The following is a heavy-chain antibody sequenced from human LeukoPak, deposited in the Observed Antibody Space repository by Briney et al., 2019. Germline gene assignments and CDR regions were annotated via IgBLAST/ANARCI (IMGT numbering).Heavy chain of an antibody. CDR1: GGSISSYY. V-gene: IGHV4-4*07. Sequence: SETLSLTCTVSGGSISSYYWSWIRQPAGKGLDWIGRIYSSGSTNYNPSLKSRVTMSVDTSKNQFSLKLSSVTAADTAVYYCARAYCSGGSCYSGFDYWGRGTLVTVSS. J-gene: IGHJ4*02. CDR3: ARAYCSGGSCYSGFDY. D-gene: IGHD2-15*01. CDR2: IYSSGST.